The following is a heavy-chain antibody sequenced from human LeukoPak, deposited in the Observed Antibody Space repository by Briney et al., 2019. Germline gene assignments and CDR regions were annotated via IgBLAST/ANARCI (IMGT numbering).Heavy chain of an antibody. V-gene: IGHV4-61*05. J-gene: IGHJ4*02. D-gene: IGHD3-22*01. CDR1: GGSISSSSYY. CDR2: IYYSGST. Sequence: PSETLSLTCTVSGGSISSSSYYWSWIRQPPGKGLEWIGYIYYSGSTNYNPSLKSRVTISVDTSKNQFSLKLSSVTAADTAVYYCARFGPYDSSGYYYRPFDYWGQGTLVTVSS. CDR3: ARFGPYDSSGYYYRPFDY.